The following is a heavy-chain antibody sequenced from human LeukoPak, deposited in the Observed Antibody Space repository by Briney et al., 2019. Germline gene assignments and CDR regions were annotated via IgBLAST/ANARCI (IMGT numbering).Heavy chain of an antibody. CDR3: ARDSVIRGGETLDY. CDR2: INPNSGGT. CDR1: GYTFTGYY. V-gene: IGHV1-2*02. J-gene: IGHJ4*02. D-gene: IGHD2-21*01. Sequence: ASVKVSCKASGYTFTGYYMHWVRQAPGQGLEWMGWINPNSGGTNYAQKFQGRVTMTRDTSISTAYMELSRLRSDDTAVYYCARDSVIRGGETLDYWGQGTLVTVSS.